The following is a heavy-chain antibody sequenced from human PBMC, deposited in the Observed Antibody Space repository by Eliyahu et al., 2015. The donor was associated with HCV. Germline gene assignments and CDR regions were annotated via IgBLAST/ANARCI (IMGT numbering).Heavy chain of an antibody. CDR1: GFTFSXYA. D-gene: IGHD6-13*01. J-gene: IGHJ4*02. V-gene: IGHV3-23*01. CDR3: AFPDSSRWYSWFLDY. CDR2: ISGSGGTT. Sequence: EVQLLESGGGLVQPGGSLXXXXAASGFTFSXYAMSWVRQAPGKGXEWVSVISGSGGTTYYADSVKGRFTISRDNSKNTLYLQMNSLRAEDTAVYYCAFPDSSRWYSWFLDYWGQGTLVTVSS.